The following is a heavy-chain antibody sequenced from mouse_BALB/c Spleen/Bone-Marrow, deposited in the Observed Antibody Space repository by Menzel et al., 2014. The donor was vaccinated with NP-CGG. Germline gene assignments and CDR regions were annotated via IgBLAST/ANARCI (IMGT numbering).Heavy chain of an antibody. Sequence: QVQLKDSGAELVRPGASVKLSCKASGYTFTSYWMNWVKQRPEQGLEWIGRIDPYDSETHYNQKFKDKAILTVDKSSSTAYMQLSSLTSEDSAVYYCARGRDYDVSSYWGQGTLVTVSA. V-gene: IGHV1-52*01. CDR1: GYTFTSYW. CDR2: IDPYDSET. D-gene: IGHD2-4*01. J-gene: IGHJ3*01. CDR3: ARGRDYDVSSY.